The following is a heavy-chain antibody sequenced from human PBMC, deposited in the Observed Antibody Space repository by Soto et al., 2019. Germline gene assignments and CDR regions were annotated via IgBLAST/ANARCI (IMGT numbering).Heavy chain of an antibody. V-gene: IGHV1-18*01. D-gene: IGHD1-1*01. CDR3: ARDRNHGLDN. Sequence: QVQLVQSGPEVKKPGASVRVSCKASGYTFTINGISWVRQAPGQGLEWMGWISANSGNTNYAQKFQDRVTLTRETSTTTASMELRSLGSDDTAVYYCARDRNHGLDNWGPGTLVTVSS. CDR2: ISANSGNT. CDR1: GYTFTING. J-gene: IGHJ4*02.